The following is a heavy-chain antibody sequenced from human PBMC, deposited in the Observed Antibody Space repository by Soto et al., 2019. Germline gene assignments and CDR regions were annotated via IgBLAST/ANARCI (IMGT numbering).Heavy chain of an antibody. Sequence: PSETLSLTCTVSGGSISSSSYYWGWIRQPPGKGLEWIGSIYYSGSTYYNPSLKSRVTISVDTSKNQFSLKLSSVTAADTAVDYCAFVVVPAAMFPGYYYYYMYVWGKGTTVTVSS. V-gene: IGHV4-39*01. CDR3: AFVVVPAAMFPGYYYYYMYV. J-gene: IGHJ6*03. CDR2: IYYSGST. D-gene: IGHD2-2*01. CDR1: GGSISSSSYY.